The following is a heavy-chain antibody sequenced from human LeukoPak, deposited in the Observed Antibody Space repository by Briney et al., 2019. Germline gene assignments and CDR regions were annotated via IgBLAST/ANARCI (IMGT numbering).Heavy chain of an antibody. CDR1: GFTFSSYA. CDR3: AKGGSYHYFDY. CDR2: ISGSGGST. V-gene: IGHV3-23*01. D-gene: IGHD1-26*01. Sequence: GGSLRLSCAASGFTFSSYAMSSVCQTPRKGLEWVSAISGSGGSTYYADSVKGRFTISRDNSKNTLYLQMNSLRAEDTAVYYCAKGGSYHYFDYGGQGTLVTVSS. J-gene: IGHJ4*02.